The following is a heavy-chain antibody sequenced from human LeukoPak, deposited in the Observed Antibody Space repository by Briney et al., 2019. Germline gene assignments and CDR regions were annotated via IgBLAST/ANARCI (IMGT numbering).Heavy chain of an antibody. V-gene: IGHV4-59*01. CDR1: GGSISSYY. J-gene: IGHJ5*02. D-gene: IGHD3-10*01. CDR2: IYYSGST. CDR3: ARDPQTTYYYGSGSYRSATGFDP. Sequence: SETLSFTCTVSGGSISSYYWSWIRQPPGKGLEWIGYIYYSGSTNYNPSLKSRVTISVDTSKNQFSLKLSSVTAADTAVYYCARDPQTTYYYGSGSYRSATGFDPWGQGTLVTVSS.